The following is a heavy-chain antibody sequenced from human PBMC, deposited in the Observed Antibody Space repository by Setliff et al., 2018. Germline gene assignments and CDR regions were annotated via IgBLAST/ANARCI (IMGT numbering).Heavy chain of an antibody. CDR3: ARDGEYDYGDYVRFDY. CDR2: ISAYNGNT. Sequence: ASVKVSCKASGYAFTGYYIHWVRQAPGQGLEWMGWISAYNGNTNYAQKLQGRVTMTTDTSTSTAYMELRSLRSDDTAVYYCARDGEYDYGDYVRFDYWGQGTLVTVSS. D-gene: IGHD4-17*01. V-gene: IGHV1-18*04. J-gene: IGHJ4*02. CDR1: GYAFTGYY.